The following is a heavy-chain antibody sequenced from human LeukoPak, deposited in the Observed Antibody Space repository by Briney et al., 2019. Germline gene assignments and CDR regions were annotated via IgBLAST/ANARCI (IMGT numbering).Heavy chain of an antibody. V-gene: IGHV1-2*06. Sequence: GASVKVSCKASGYTLTDYYMHWVRQAPGQVLEWMGRINPNSGGTNYAQKFQGRVAITRDTSISTVYMELSRLRSDDTAVYYCARVGYYESSGYYEYWGQGTLVTVSS. CDR3: ARVGYYESSGYYEY. CDR1: GYTLTDYY. J-gene: IGHJ4*02. D-gene: IGHD3-22*01. CDR2: INPNSGGT.